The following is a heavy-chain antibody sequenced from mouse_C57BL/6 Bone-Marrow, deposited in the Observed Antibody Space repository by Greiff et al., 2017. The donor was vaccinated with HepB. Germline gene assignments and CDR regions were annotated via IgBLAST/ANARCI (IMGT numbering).Heavy chain of an antibody. CDR1: GFTFSDYG. D-gene: IGHD1-1*01. CDR2: ISSGSSTI. CDR3: ARHGSSLYYFDY. Sequence: DVMLVESGGGLVKPGGSLKLSCAASGFTFSDYGMHWVRQAPEKGLEWVAYISSGSSTIYYADTVKGRFTISRDNAKYTLFLQMTSLRSEDTAMYYCARHGSSLYYFDYWGQGTTLTVSS. J-gene: IGHJ2*01. V-gene: IGHV5-17*01.